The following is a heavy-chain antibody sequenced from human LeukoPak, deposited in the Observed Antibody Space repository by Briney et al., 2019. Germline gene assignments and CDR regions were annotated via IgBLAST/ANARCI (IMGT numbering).Heavy chain of an antibody. Sequence: QAGGSLRLSCAASGFTFDDYAMHWVRQAPGKGLEWVSGISWNSGSIGYADSVKGRFTISRDNAKNSLYLQMNSLRAEDTALYYCAKDSGLYYDSSGYYRYFDYWGQGTLVTVSS. V-gene: IGHV3-9*01. D-gene: IGHD3-22*01. CDR2: ISWNSGSI. CDR3: AKDSGLYYDSSGYYRYFDY. J-gene: IGHJ4*02. CDR1: GFTFDDYA.